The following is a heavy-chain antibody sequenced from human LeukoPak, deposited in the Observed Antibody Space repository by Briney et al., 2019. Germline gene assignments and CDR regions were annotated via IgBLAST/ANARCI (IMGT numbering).Heavy chain of an antibody. D-gene: IGHD3-22*01. CDR1: GFTFSSYA. V-gene: IGHV3-23*01. CDR3: VREAMFDRSLDQ. CDR2: ISGSGGLI. Sequence: GGSLRLSCAASGFTFSSYAMSWVRQAPGKGLEWVSTISGSGGLIYYADSVKGRFTMSRDNGQEKLFLQLTSLRVEDTAVYFCVREAMFDRSLDQWGQGTLVAVSS. J-gene: IGHJ4*02.